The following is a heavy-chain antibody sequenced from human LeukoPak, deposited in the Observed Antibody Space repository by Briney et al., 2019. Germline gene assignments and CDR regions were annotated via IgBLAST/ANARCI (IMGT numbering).Heavy chain of an antibody. CDR1: GFTVSNNY. CDR2: IYSGSNT. J-gene: IGHJ4*02. Sequence: GGSLRLSCAASGFTVSNNYMTWVRQAPGKGLEWVSVIYSGSNTYYADSVKGRFTISRDNSKNTLYLQMYSLRAEDTAVYYCARVGPYYFDHWGQGTLVTVSS. V-gene: IGHV3-53*01. CDR3: ARVGPYYFDH.